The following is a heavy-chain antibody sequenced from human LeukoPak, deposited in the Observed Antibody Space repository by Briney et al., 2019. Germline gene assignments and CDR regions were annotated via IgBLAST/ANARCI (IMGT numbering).Heavy chain of an antibody. CDR2: IYTSGST. Sequence: SETLSLTCTVSGGSISSHYWSWIRQPAGKGLEWIGRIYTSGSTNYNPSLKSRVTMSVDTSKNQFSLKLSSVTAADTAVYYCASGARGYDFDAFDIWGQGTMVTVSS. CDR1: GGSISSHY. D-gene: IGHD5-12*01. V-gene: IGHV4-4*07. CDR3: ASGARGYDFDAFDI. J-gene: IGHJ3*02.